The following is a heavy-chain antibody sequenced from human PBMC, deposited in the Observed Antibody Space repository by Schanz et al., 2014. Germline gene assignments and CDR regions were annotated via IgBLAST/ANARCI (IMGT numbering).Heavy chain of an antibody. CDR1: GFTFSSYG. D-gene: IGHD3-10*01. CDR2: IWYDENNK. J-gene: IGHJ4*02. CDR3: ARANYRRKINFDY. Sequence: VQLMESGGYLVQFGRSLRLSCVASGFTFSSYGMHWVRQAPGKGLEWVAVIWYDENNKYYADSVKGRFTMSRDNSKNTLYLQMNSLRAEDTAVYYCARANYRRKINFDYWGRGTLVTVSS. V-gene: IGHV3-33*01.